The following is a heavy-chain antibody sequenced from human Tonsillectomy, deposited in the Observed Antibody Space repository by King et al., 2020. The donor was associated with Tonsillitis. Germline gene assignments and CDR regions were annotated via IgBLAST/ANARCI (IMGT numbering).Heavy chain of an antibody. CDR2: ISSSGCTL. Sequence: VQLVESGGGLVQPGGSLKLSCTASGFTFSSYEMNWVRQAPGKGLEWVSYISSSGCTLYYADSVKGRFTISRDNARNSLYLQMNSLRAEDTAVYYCTRGSWAITLMPADAFDIWGQGTLVTVSS. CDR1: GFTFSSYE. V-gene: IGHV3-48*03. CDR3: TRGSWAITLMPADAFDI. J-gene: IGHJ3*02. D-gene: IGHD3-22*01.